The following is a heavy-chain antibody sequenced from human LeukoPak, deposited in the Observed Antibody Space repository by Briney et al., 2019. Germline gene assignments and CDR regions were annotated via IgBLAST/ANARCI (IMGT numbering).Heavy chain of an antibody. CDR3: ARHLRSYSSLDY. CDR2: IYYSGST. V-gene: IGHV4-59*01. J-gene: IGHJ4*02. CDR1: GGSISSYY. Sequence: SETLSLTCTVSGGSISSYYWSWIRQPPGKGLEWIGYIYYSGSTNYNPSLKSRVTISVDTSKNQFSLKLSSVTTADTAVYYCARHLRSYSSLDYWGQGTLVTVSS. D-gene: IGHD6-13*01.